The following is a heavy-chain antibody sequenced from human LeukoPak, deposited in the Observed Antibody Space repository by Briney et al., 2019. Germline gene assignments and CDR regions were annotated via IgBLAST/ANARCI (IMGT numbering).Heavy chain of an antibody. CDR2: IWSDGSYK. J-gene: IGHJ4*02. CDR3: AKERPEEYYGSGSYFDY. Sequence: GGSLRLSCATSGFTFSSWGMHWVRQAPGKGLEWVAVIWSDGSYKYYADSVKGRFTISRDNSKNTLYLQMNSLRAEDTAMYYCAKERPEEYYGSGSYFDYWGQGTLVTVSS. V-gene: IGHV3-33*06. D-gene: IGHD3-10*01. CDR1: GFTFSSWG.